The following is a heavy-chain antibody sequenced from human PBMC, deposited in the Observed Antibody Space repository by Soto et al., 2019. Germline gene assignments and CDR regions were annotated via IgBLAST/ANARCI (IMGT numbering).Heavy chain of an antibody. CDR2: MYYSGST. Sequence: SETLPLTCTACPGSLSSYYWSWIRQPPGKGLEWIGYMYYSGSTNYNPSLKSRVTISVDTSKNQFSLKLSSVTAADPAVYYCAGWHYYDPNRFDPWGQGTLVTVSS. CDR3: AGWHYYDPNRFDP. CDR1: PGSLSSYY. V-gene: IGHV4-59*01. J-gene: IGHJ5*02. D-gene: IGHD3-22*01.